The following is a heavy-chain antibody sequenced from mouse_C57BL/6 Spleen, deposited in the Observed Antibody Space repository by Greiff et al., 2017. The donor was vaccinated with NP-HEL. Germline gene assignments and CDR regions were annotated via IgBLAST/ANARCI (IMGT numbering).Heavy chain of an antibody. D-gene: IGHD2-4*01. CDR1: GFSLTSYG. J-gene: IGHJ1*03. V-gene: IGHV2-5*01. Sequence: QVQLQQSGPGLVQPSQSLSITCTVSGFSLTSYGVHWVRQSPGKGLEWLGVIWRGGSTDYNAAFMSRLSITKDNSKSQVFFKMNSLQADDTAIYYCANHYYDYDEWYFDVWGTGTTVTVSS. CDR3: ANHYYDYDEWYFDV. CDR2: IWRGGST.